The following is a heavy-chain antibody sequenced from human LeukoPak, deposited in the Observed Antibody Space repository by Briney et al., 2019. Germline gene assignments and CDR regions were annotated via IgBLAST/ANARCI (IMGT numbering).Heavy chain of an antibody. D-gene: IGHD6-13*01. CDR1: GSTFSSYE. J-gene: IGHJ4*02. CDR3: ARVYSSSWTDY. V-gene: IGHV3-48*03. Sequence: GGSLRLSCAASGSTFSSYEMSWVRQAPGKGLEWVSYISSSGSTIYYADSVKGRFTISRDNAKNSLYLQMNSLRAEDTAVYYCARVYSSSWTDYWGQGTLVTVSS. CDR2: ISSSGSTI.